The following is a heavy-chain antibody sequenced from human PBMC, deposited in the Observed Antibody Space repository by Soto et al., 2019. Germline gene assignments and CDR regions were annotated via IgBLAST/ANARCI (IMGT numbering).Heavy chain of an antibody. J-gene: IGHJ6*02. Sequence: EVHLVESGGGLVKPGGSLRLSCAVSGFTFSSCTMNWVHQAPGKGLEWVSSISPSNSYIYYADSVKGRFTISRDNAKNSLFLQMTSLRAGDTAVYYCSGCSGGACHQNYGMDVWGQGTTVTVSS. CDR3: SGCSGGACHQNYGMDV. V-gene: IGHV3-21*01. D-gene: IGHD2-15*01. CDR2: ISPSNSYI. CDR1: GFTFSSCT.